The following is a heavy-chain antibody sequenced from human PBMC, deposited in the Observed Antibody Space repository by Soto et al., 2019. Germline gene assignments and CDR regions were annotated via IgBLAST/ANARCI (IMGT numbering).Heavy chain of an antibody. CDR2: IYYSGST. CDR3: ASHSSSWSIFLTAEYFQH. CDR1: GGSISSYY. Sequence: SETLSLTCTVSGGSISSYYWSWIRQPPGKGLEWIGYIYYSGSTNYNPSLKSRVTISVDTSKNQFSLKLSSVTAADTPVYYCASHSSSWSIFLTAEYFQHWGQGTLVTVSS. J-gene: IGHJ1*01. D-gene: IGHD6-13*01. V-gene: IGHV4-59*01.